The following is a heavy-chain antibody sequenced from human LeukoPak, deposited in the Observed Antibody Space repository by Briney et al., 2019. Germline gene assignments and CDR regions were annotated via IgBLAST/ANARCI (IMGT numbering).Heavy chain of an antibody. V-gene: IGHV3-23*01. CDR2: ISDPHSGSET. CDR1: GFTFSSYT. D-gene: IGHD4-17*01. J-gene: IGHJ4*02. Sequence: PGGSLRLSCAASGFTFSSYTMNWVRQPLGQGLEWVSTISDPHSGSETHYADSVKGRFTISRDNSKNTLYLQMNSLTGEDTAVYYCAKAAVDGDLYYVAYWGQGTLVSVST. CDR3: AKAAVDGDLYYVAY.